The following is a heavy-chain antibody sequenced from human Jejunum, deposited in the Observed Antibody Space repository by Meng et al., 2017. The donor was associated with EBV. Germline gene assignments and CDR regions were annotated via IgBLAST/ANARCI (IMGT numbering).Heavy chain of an antibody. V-gene: IGHV4-61*01. CDR3: AGLRYSGYDRAFDY. J-gene: IGHJ4*02. D-gene: IGHD5-12*01. CDR2: IYYSGST. Sequence: RLQGSGPGLVKPSETLSLTCTVSGGSVNSGNVYWSWIRQPPGKGLEWIGYIYYSGSTNYIPSLTSRVTISQDTSKNQFSLKLSSVTAADTAVYYCAGLRYSGYDRAFDYWGQGALVTVSS. CDR1: GGSVNSGNVY.